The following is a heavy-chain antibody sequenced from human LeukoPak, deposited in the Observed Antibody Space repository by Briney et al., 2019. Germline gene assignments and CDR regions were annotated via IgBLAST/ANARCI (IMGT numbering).Heavy chain of an antibody. V-gene: IGHV4-61*02. Sequence: PSETPSLTCTVSGGSISSGSYYWSWIRQPAGKGLEWIGRIYTSGSTNYNPSLKSRVTISVDTSKNQFSLKLSSVTAADTAVYYCAREGGGLRSKTTFDYWGQGTLVTVSS. CDR1: GGSISSGSYY. D-gene: IGHD1/OR15-1a*01. J-gene: IGHJ4*02. CDR2: IYTSGST. CDR3: AREGGGLRSKTTFDY.